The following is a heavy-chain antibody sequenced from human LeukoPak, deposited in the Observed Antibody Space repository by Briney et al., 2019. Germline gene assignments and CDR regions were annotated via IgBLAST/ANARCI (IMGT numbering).Heavy chain of an antibody. Sequence: SGGSLRLSCAASGFTYSTYWMSWVRQAPGKGLEWVSGIGDTGLSTYYADSVKGRFTISRDNSKNTVYLQMNRLRAGDTAIYYYAKPRTGYYDAFDTWGPGTMVTVSS. CDR1: GFTYSTYW. D-gene: IGHD6-25*01. V-gene: IGHV3-23*01. J-gene: IGHJ3*02. CDR3: AKPRTGYYDAFDT. CDR2: IGDTGLST.